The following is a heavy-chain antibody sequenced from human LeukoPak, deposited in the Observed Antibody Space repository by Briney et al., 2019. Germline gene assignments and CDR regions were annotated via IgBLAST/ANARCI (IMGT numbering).Heavy chain of an antibody. CDR1: GGSIRSY. J-gene: IGHJ4*02. CDR2: IYWNDDK. D-gene: IGHD6-13*01. CDR3: AHSIAAAGTYFDY. Sequence: TLSLTCTVSGGSIRSYFWNWIRQPPGKALEWLALIYWNDDKRYSPSLKSRLTITKDTSKNQVVLTMTNMDPVDTATYYCAHSIAAAGTYFDYWGQGSLVTVSS. V-gene: IGHV2-5*01.